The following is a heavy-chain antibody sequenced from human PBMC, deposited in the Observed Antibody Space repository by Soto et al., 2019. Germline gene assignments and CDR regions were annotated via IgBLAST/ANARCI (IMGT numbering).Heavy chain of an antibody. CDR1: GASIRDTF. CDR3: VRGWRWLPPD. J-gene: IGHJ4*02. D-gene: IGHD6-19*01. CDR2: VHYTGSV. V-gene: IGHV4-59*08. Sequence: QVRLQESGPGLVKPSETLSLTCNVSGASIRDTFGGWYRQPPGKGLEWLGYVHYTGSVTYNPSLHSRLSISLAPSETQVSLRLSSVIAAATAVYYCVRGWRWLPPDWGQGTAVTVSS.